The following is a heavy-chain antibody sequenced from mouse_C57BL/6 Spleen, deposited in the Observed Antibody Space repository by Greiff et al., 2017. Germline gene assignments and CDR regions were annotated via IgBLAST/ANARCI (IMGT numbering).Heavy chain of an antibody. V-gene: IGHV1-52*01. J-gene: IGHJ1*03. CDR3: ARSRGLRGPSPYYFDV. CDR1: GYTFTSYW. Sequence: QVQLQQPGAELVRPGSSVTLSCKASGYTFTSYWMHWVKQRPIQGLEWIGNIDPSDSDTHYNPKFKDKATLTVDKSSTTAYMQLSSLTSEDSAVYYCARSRGLRGPSPYYFDVWGKGTTVTVSS. CDR2: IDPSDSDT. D-gene: IGHD2-4*01.